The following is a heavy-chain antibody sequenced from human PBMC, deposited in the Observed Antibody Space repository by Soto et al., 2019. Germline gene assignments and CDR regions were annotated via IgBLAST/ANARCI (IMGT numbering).Heavy chain of an antibody. V-gene: IGHV4-61*01. J-gene: IGHJ6*02. CDR1: GGSVSSGSYY. CDR3: ARRAEMATIRYYYYGMDV. CDR2: IYYSGST. D-gene: IGHD5-12*01. Sequence: QVQLQESGPGLVKPSETLSLTCTVSGGSVSSGSYYWSWIRQPPGKGLEWIGYIYYSGSTNYNPSLKSRVTISVDTSKNPFSLKLSSVTAADTAVYYCARRAEMATIRYYYYGMDVWGQGTTVTVSS.